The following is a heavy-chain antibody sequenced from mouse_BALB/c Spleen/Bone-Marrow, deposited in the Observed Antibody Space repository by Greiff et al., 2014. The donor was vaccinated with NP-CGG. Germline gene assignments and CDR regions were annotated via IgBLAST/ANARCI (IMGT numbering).Heavy chain of an antibody. V-gene: IGHV5-6*01. CDR3: TRQRNWDHYAMDY. J-gene: IGHJ4*01. CDR1: GFTFSTYG. CDR2: ISSGGGYT. D-gene: IGHD4-1*01. Sequence: EVKLMESGGDLVKPGGSLKLSCAASGFTFSTYGMSWVRQTPDKRLEWVGTISSGGGYTYYPDSVKGRFTITRDNANNTLYLQMSSLKSGDTAMYYCTRQRNWDHYAMDYWGQGTSVTVSS.